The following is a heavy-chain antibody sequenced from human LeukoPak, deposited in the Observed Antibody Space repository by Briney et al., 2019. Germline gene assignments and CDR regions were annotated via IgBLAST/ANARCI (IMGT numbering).Heavy chain of an antibody. V-gene: IGHV3-53*01. CDR2: ITSGGNT. D-gene: IGHD6-19*01. Sequence: GGSLRLSCAASGFTVSSNYMNWVRQAPGKGLEWVSVITSGGNTYYADSVKGRFTISRDNSKNTLFLQMNSLRADDTAVYYCAKISVTLTRDYWGQGTLVTVSS. CDR3: AKISVTLTRDY. CDR1: GFTVSSNY. J-gene: IGHJ4*02.